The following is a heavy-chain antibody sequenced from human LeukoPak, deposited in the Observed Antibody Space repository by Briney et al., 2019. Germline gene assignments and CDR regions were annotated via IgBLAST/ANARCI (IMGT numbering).Heavy chain of an antibody. CDR3: AKEWTDYALDY. J-gene: IGHJ4*02. D-gene: IGHD4-17*01. V-gene: IGHV3-30*18. CDR1: GFTFGSYG. Sequence: GRFLRLSCAASGFTFGSYGIHWVRQAPGKGLEWVAVISYDGSNKYYADSVKGRFTISRDNSKNTLYLQVNSLRAEDTAVYYCAKEWTDYALDYWGQGTLVTVSS. CDR2: ISYDGSNK.